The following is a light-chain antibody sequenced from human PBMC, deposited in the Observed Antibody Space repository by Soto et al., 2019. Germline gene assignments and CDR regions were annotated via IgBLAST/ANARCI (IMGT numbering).Light chain of an antibody. Sequence: AIRMTQSPSSFSASTGDRVTITCRASQGISSYLAWYQQKPGKAPKLLIYAASTLQSGVPSRFSGSGSGTDFTLTTSCLQSEDFATYYCQQYYNYPWTFGQGTKAEIK. J-gene: IGKJ1*01. V-gene: IGKV1-8*01. CDR1: QGISSY. CDR2: AAS. CDR3: QQYYNYPWT.